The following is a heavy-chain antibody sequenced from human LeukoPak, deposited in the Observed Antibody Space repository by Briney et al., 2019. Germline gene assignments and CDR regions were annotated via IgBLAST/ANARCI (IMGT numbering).Heavy chain of an antibody. CDR3: ARGRPTVTTDY. CDR2: IYTSGST. V-gene: IGHV4-61*02. D-gene: IGHD4-17*01. Sequence: PSETLSLTCTVSGGSISSGSYYWSWIRQPAGKGLEWIGRIYTSGSTNYNPSLKSRVTISVDTSKNQFSLELSSVTAGDTAVYYCARGRPTVTTDYWGQGTLVTVSS. J-gene: IGHJ4*02. CDR1: GGSISSGSYY.